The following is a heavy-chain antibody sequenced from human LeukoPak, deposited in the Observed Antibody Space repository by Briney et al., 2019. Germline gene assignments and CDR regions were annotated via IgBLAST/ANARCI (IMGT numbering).Heavy chain of an antibody. J-gene: IGHJ4*02. Sequence: GGSLRLSCAASGFTFSGSAMHWVRQASGKGLEWVGRIRSKSNNYATAYAASVKGRFTISRDDSKNTAYLQMNSLKTEDTAVYHCIWFGESPNIDYWGQGTLVTVSS. CDR3: IWFGESPNIDY. D-gene: IGHD3-10*01. V-gene: IGHV3-73*01. CDR2: IRSKSNNYAT. CDR1: GFTFSGSA.